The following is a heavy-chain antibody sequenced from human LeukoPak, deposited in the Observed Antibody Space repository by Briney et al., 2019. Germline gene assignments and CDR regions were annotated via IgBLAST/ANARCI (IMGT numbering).Heavy chain of an antibody. D-gene: IGHD3-3*01. J-gene: IGHJ4*02. V-gene: IGHV4-34*01. CDR3: ARALYDFWSGSTFDY. CDR2: INHSGST. Sequence: SETLSLTCAVYGGSFSGYYWSWIRQPPGKGLEWIGEINHSGSTNYNPSLKSRVTISVDTSKNQFSLKLSSVTAADTAVYYCARALYDFWSGSTFDYWGQGTLVTVSS. CDR1: GGSFSGYY.